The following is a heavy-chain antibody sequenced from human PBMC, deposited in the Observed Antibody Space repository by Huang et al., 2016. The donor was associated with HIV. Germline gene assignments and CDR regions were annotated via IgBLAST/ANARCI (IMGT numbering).Heavy chain of an antibody. CDR3: ARHGRVAGHYYNNMDV. V-gene: IGHV4-39*01. CDR2: IDYSGNT. CDR1: GGSISSSSYY. Sequence: LQLQESGPGLVKSSETMSLICTVSGGSISSSSYYWGWIRQPPGKGPEWIGSIDYSGNTYYNPPLKSRVTISGDTDKNHFSLKVNSVTAADTAVYYCARHGRVAGHYYNNMDVWGRGTTVTVSS. D-gene: IGHD6-19*01. J-gene: IGHJ6*02.